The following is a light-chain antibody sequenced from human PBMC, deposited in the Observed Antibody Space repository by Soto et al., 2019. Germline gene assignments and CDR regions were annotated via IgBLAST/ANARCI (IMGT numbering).Light chain of an antibody. CDR1: QSVSSN. V-gene: IGKV3-20*01. Sequence: EMVLTQSPDTLSLSPGESATLSCRASQSVSSNLAWYQQKPGQAPRLLMYGASDRATGTPGRFSGSGSGTDFTLTISGLEPEDSAVYYCQQFDDSVTFGQGTRLEIK. CDR2: GAS. J-gene: IGKJ5*01. CDR3: QQFDDSVT.